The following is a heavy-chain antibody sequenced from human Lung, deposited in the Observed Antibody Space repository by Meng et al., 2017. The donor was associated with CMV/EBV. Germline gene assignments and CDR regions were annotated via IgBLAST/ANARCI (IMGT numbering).Heavy chain of an antibody. D-gene: IGHD2-2*01. Sequence: VQLQSACPGQVKPSPTLALTCPASGDSISSGEYCWRWIRKPPGKGLEWIGYMDYRGSTFYNPSLKSRVTISEDTSKHQFALKLGTVADADAGVYFCARGELLWDYWGQGTLVTVSS. V-gene: IGHV4-30-4*01. CDR1: GDSISSGEYC. CDR3: ARGELLWDY. CDR2: MDYRGST. J-gene: IGHJ4*02.